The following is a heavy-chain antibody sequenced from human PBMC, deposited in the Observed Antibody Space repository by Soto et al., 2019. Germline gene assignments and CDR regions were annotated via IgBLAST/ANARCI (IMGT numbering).Heavy chain of an antibody. D-gene: IGHD1-26*01. CDR3: VRGSAIVLILRWDFDY. Sequence: QVQLVESGGGVVQPGRSLRLSCAASGFTFSSYAMHWVRQAPGKGLEWVAVISYDGSNKYYADSVKGRFTISRDNSKNTLYLQMNSLRAEDTAVYYCVRGSAIVLILRWDFDYWGQGTLVTVSS. CDR1: GFTFSSYA. CDR2: ISYDGSNK. J-gene: IGHJ4*02. V-gene: IGHV3-30-3*01.